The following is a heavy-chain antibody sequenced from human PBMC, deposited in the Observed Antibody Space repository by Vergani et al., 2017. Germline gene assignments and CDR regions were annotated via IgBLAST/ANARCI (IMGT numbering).Heavy chain of an antibody. CDR3: AREIAVTSTFDY. J-gene: IGHJ4*02. CDR2: ISSSSSYI. CDR1: GFTFSSYS. V-gene: IGHV3-21*01. Sequence: EVQLVESGGGLVKPGGSLRLSCAASGFTFSSYSMNWVRQAPGKGLEWVSSISSSSSYIYYADSVKGRFTISRDNAKSSLYLQMNSLRAEDTAVYYCAREIAVTSTFDYWGQGTLVTVSS. D-gene: IGHD4-17*01.